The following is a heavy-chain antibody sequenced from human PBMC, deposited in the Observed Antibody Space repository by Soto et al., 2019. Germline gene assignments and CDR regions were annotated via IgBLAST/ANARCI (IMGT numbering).Heavy chain of an antibody. D-gene: IGHD3-9*01. CDR3: AKGWGYDILSGYAAPSVGFDY. V-gene: IGHV3-23*01. CDR2: ISGSGGST. CDR1: GFTFGSYA. J-gene: IGHJ4*02. Sequence: GGSLRLSCAAYGFTFGSYAMSWVRQAPGKGLEWVSAISGSGGSTYYADSVKGRFTISRDNSKNTLYLQMNSLRAEDTAVYYCAKGWGYDILSGYAAPSVGFDYWGQGTLVTVSS.